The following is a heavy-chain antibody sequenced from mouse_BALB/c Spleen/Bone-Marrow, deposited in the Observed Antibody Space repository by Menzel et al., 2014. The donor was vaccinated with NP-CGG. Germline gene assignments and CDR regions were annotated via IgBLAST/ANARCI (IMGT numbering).Heavy chain of an antibody. CDR3: ARGGGSSGYFDV. CDR2: IYPGDGRT. CDR1: GYTFTNYD. V-gene: IGHV1S33*01. J-gene: IGHJ1*01. Sequence: LVESGPELVKPGALVKISCKASGYTFTNYDINWVKQRPGQGLEWIGWIYPGDGRTKYNERFKGKATLTADKSSSTAYMQLSSLASENSAVYFCARGGGSSGYFDVWGAGTTVTVSS. D-gene: IGHD2-3*01.